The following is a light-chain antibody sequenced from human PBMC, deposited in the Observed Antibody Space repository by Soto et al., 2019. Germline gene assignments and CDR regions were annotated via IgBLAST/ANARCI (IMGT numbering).Light chain of an antibody. V-gene: IGKV3-20*01. J-gene: IGKJ3*01. CDR2: AS. CDR3: QHYGTSGL. CDR1: QSVSDSY. Sequence: EIVLTQSPGTLSLSPGERATLSCRASQSVSDSYLAWYQQKPSQAPRLLIYASSRATGIPDRFSGSGSGTDFTLTISRLEPEDFAVYYCQHYGTSGLFGPGTKVDIK.